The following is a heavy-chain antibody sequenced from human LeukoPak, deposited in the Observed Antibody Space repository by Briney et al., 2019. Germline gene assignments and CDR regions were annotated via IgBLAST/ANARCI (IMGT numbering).Heavy chain of an antibody. CDR2: IYYSGST. V-gene: IGHV4-31*03. Sequence: PSETLSLTCTVSGGSISSGGYYWSWIRQHPGKGLEWIGYIYYSGSTYYNPSLKSRVTISVDTSKNQFSLKLSSVTAADTAVYYCAGIFIAAAGTSSYWGQGTLVTVSS. CDR3: AGIFIAAAGTSSY. J-gene: IGHJ4*02. CDR1: GGSISSGGYY. D-gene: IGHD6-13*01.